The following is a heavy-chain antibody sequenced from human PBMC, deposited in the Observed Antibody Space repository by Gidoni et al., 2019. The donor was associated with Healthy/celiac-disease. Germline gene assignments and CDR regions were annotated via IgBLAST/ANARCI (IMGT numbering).Heavy chain of an antibody. CDR1: GFTFDDYA. Sequence: EVQLVESGGGLVQPGRSLRLSCAASGFTFDDYAMHWVRQAPGKGLEWVSGISWNSGSIGYADAVKGQFTISRDNAKNSLYLQMNSLRAEDTALYYCAKEAGGGYFDYWGQGTRVTVSS. CDR3: AKEAGGGYFDY. J-gene: IGHJ4*02. V-gene: IGHV3-9*01. CDR2: ISWNSGSI. D-gene: IGHD3-10*01.